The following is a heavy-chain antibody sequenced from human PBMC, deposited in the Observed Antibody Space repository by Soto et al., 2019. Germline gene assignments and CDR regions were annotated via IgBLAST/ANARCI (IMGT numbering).Heavy chain of an antibody. CDR1: GGTFSSYA. D-gene: IGHD5-18*01. V-gene: IGHV1-69*01. Sequence: QVQLVQSGAEVKKPGSSVKVSCKASGGTFSSYAISWVRQAPGQGLEWMGGIIPIFGTANYAQKFQGRVTNTREETTRTGLIGLRRLGIEETAGFYRGGGARGRYSYGSFDYWGQGTLVTVSS. CDR3: GGGARGRYSYGSFDY. J-gene: IGHJ4*02. CDR2: IIPIFGTA.